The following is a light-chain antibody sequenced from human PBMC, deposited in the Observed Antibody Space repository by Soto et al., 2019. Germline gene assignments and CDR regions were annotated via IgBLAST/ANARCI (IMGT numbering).Light chain of an antibody. CDR1: SSNIGAGYD. J-gene: IGLJ3*02. CDR3: QSYDSSLSGSV. Sequence: QSVLTQPPSVSGAPGQRVTISCTGSSSNIGAGYDVHWYQQLPGTAPKPLIYGNSNRPSGGPDRFSGSKSGTSASLAITGLQAEDEADYYCQSYDSSLSGSVFGGGTKVTVL. CDR2: GNS. V-gene: IGLV1-40*01.